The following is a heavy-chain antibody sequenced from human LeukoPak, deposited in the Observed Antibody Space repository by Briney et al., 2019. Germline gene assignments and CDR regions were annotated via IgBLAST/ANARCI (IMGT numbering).Heavy chain of an antibody. CDR1: GGSFSGYY. D-gene: IGHD3-22*01. CDR3: ASDRYYYDYSHYWYFDL. Sequence: SETLSLTCAVYGGSFSGYYWSWIRQPPGKGLEWIGEINHSGSTNYNPSLKSRVTISVDTSKNQFSLKLSSVAAEDTAVYYCASDRYYYDYSHYWYFDLWGRGTLVTVSS. J-gene: IGHJ2*01. V-gene: IGHV4-34*01. CDR2: INHSGST.